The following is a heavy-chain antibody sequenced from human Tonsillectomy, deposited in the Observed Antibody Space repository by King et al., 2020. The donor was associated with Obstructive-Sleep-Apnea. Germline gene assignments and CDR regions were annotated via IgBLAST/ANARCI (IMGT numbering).Heavy chain of an antibody. Sequence: QLVQSGGGLVQPGGSLRLSCAASGFTFSSYWMSWVRQAPGKGLEWVANIKQDGSEKYYVDSVKGRFTISRDNAKNSLYLQMNSLRAEDTAVYYCARANNWNDAGYYFDYWGQGTLVTVSS. D-gene: IGHD1-1*01. CDR1: GFTFSSYW. CDR2: IKQDGSEK. CDR3: ARANNWNDAGYYFDY. V-gene: IGHV3-7*01. J-gene: IGHJ4*02.